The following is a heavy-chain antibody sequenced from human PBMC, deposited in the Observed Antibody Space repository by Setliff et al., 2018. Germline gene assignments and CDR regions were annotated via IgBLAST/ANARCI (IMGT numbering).Heavy chain of an antibody. Sequence: SETLSLTCTVSDDSFTSSRYYWGWIRQPPGSGLEWIGSISYSGTPYYNASVESRVTISIDTSRNQFSLELRSVTVADTATYYCVRPGGTTVVARHFDYWGSGILVTVSS. D-gene: IGHD2-15*01. V-gene: IGHV4-39*01. J-gene: IGHJ4*01. CDR3: VRPGGTTVVARHFDY. CDR1: DDSFTSSRYY. CDR2: ISYSGTP.